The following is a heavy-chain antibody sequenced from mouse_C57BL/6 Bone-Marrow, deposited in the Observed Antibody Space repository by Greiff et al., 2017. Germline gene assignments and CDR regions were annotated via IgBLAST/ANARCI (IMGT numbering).Heavy chain of an antibody. Sequence: QVQLKESGAELARPGASVKLSCKASGYTFTSYCISWVKQRSGQGLEWIGEIDPRSGNTNYNEKFKGKATLTADKSSSTAYMKLRSLTSEDSAVYFCGSTAQATYDYWGRGTALTV. CDR2: IDPRSGNT. CDR3: GSTAQATYDY. V-gene: IGHV1-81*01. D-gene: IGHD3-2*02. CDR1: GYTFTSYC. J-gene: IGHJ2*01.